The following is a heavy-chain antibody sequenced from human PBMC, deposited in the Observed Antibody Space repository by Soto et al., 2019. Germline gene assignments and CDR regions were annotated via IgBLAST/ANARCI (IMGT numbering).Heavy chain of an antibody. CDR2: ISHDGSNT. V-gene: IGHV3-30*03. J-gene: IGHJ4*02. Sequence: GGSLRLSCAASGFTFSNYGMHWVRQAPGKGLEWLAFISHDGSNTYYADSVKGRFTISRDNSRNMLFLQMNSLRPDDTAVYYCARAPSGSYPEFDYWGQGTLVTVSS. CDR3: ARAPSGSYPEFDY. D-gene: IGHD1-26*01. CDR1: GFTFSNYG.